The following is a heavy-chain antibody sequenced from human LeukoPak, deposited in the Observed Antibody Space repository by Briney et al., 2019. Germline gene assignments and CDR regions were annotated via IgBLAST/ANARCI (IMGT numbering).Heavy chain of an antibody. CDR2: IWYDGSNK. V-gene: IGHV3-33*01. CDR1: GFTFSSYG. D-gene: IGHD6-6*01. CDR3: ARDKYSSSSHYFDY. J-gene: IGHJ4*02. Sequence: GGSLRLSCAASGFTFSSYGMHWVRQAPGKGLEWVAVIWYDGSNKYYADSVKGRFTISRDNSKNTLYLQMNSLRAEDTAVYCCARDKYSSSSHYFDYWGQGTLVTVSS.